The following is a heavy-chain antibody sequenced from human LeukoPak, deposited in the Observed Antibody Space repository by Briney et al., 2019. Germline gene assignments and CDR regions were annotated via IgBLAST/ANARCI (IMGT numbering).Heavy chain of an antibody. CDR1: GGTFSSYA. Sequence: SVKVSCKASGGTFSSYAISWVRQAPAQGLEWMGGIIPIFGTANYAQKFQGRVTITADESTSTAYMELSSLRSEDTAVYYCARVGSGSPRDYYGMDVWGKGTTVTVSS. J-gene: IGHJ6*04. CDR2: IIPIFGTA. V-gene: IGHV1-69*01. CDR3: ARVGSGSPRDYYGMDV. D-gene: IGHD3-10*01.